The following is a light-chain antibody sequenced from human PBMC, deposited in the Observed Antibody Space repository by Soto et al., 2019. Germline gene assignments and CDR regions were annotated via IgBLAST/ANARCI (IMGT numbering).Light chain of an antibody. CDR2: EAS. V-gene: IGKV3-20*01. CDR3: QHYGSSRT. CDR1: QSVSNFY. Sequence: LTQSPGTPCLSPGGRATLSCRASQSVSNFYLAWYQQNPGQAPRLLIYEASTQATGIPDRISGSGSGKDFTLTISRLEPEDFAVYYCQHYGSSRTFGQGTKVDIK. J-gene: IGKJ1*01.